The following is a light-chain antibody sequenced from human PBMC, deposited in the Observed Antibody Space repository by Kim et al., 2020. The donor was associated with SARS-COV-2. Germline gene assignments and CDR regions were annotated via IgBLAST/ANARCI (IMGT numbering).Light chain of an antibody. V-gene: IGLV2-14*03. CDR3: SSYTISSTTVV. CDR1: SSDIGDYNY. CDR2: DVS. Sequence: QSALTQPASVSGSPGQSITISCTGTSSDIGDYNYVSWYQQHPGKAPKLMIFDVSNRPSGVSNRFSGSKSGNTAALTISGLQAEDESDYYCSSYTISSTTVVFGGGTQLTVL. J-gene: IGLJ2*01.